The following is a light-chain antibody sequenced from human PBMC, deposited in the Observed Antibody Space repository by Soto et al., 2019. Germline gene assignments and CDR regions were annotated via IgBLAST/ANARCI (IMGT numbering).Light chain of an antibody. CDR1: QSVSSY. V-gene: IGKV3-11*01. CDR2: DAS. CDR3: QQYNNWPSIT. Sequence: EIVLTQSPATLSLSPGERATLSCGASQSVSSYLAWYQQKPGQAPRLLIYDASNRATGIPARFTGSGSGTEFTLTISSLQSEDFAVYYCQQYNNWPSITFGQGTRLEIK. J-gene: IGKJ5*01.